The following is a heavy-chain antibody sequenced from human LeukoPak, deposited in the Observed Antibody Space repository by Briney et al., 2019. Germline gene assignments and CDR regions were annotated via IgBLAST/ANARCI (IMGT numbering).Heavy chain of an antibody. CDR1: GYSISNGYY. CDR3: ARGAEYYAIWRGYAGYSDY. V-gene: IGHV4-38-2*02. D-gene: IGHD3-3*01. CDR2: IYHRGST. J-gene: IGHJ4*02. Sequence: SETLSLTCTVSGYSISNGYYWGWIRQPPGKGLEWVGSIYHRGSTYYNPSLRSRVTISLDRSKRKFSRKLTSVTAADTAVYFCARGAEYYAIWRGYAGYSDYWGQGISVTVSS.